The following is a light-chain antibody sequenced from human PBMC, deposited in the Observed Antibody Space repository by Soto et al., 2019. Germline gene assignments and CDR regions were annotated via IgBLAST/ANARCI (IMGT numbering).Light chain of an antibody. Sequence: DVQMPKTTSTLSASVGDRVTITCRASQNIRSLLAWYQQKPGKAPKVLIYDASSLGSGVPSRFSGSGSGTEFTLTISSLQPDDFATYFCQQYQTYAPFGQRTRLAV. CDR2: DAS. CDR1: QNIRSL. V-gene: IGKV1-5*01. CDR3: QQYQTYAP. J-gene: IGKJ5*01.